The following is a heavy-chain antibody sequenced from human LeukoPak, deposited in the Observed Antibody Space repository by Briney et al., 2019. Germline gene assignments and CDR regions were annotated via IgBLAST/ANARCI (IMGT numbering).Heavy chain of an antibody. Sequence: PGRSLRLSCAASGFTFSSYAMHWVRQAPGKGLEWVAVISYDGSNKYYADSVKGRFTISRDNSKNTLYLQMNSLRAEDTAVYYCGKDRCSNGIGCYYYYMDVWGKGTTVIISS. D-gene: IGHD2-8*01. J-gene: IGHJ6*03. CDR2: ISYDGSNK. CDR1: GFTFSSYA. V-gene: IGHV3-30*04. CDR3: GKDRCSNGIGCYYYYMDV.